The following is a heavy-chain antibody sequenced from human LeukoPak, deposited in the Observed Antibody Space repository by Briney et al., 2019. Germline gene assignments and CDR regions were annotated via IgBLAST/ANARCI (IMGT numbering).Heavy chain of an antibody. V-gene: IGHV3-23*01. CDR3: AEIEGYDSSGYYYVGPYFDY. J-gene: IGHJ4*02. CDR2: ISGSGGST. D-gene: IGHD3-22*01. Sequence: GGSLRLSCAASGFTFSSYAMSWVRQAPGKGLEWVSAISGSGGSTYYADSVKGRFTISRDNSKNTLYLQMNSLRAEDTAVYYCAEIEGYDSSGYYYVGPYFDYWGQGTLVTVSS. CDR1: GFTFSSYA.